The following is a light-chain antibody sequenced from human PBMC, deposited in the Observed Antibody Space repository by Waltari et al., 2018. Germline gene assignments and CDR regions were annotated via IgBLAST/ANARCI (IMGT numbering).Light chain of an antibody. Sequence: QSVLTQPPSVSAAPGQKVTISCSGSSFHIGNNYVSWYQKVPGTAPKLLIYENNKRPSGIPDRFSGSKSGTSATLGITGLQTGDEADYYCGTWDSGLSGGVFGGGTKLTVL. J-gene: IGLJ3*02. CDR1: SFHIGNNY. V-gene: IGLV1-51*02. CDR3: GTWDSGLSGGV. CDR2: ENN.